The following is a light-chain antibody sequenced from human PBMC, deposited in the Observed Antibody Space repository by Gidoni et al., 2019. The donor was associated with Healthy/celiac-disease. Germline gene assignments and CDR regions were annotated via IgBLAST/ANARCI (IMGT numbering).Light chain of an antibody. V-gene: IGKV1-39*01. Sequence: DIQMIQSPSSLSASVGDRVTITCRASQSISSYLNWYQQKPGKAPKLLIYAAFSLQSGVPSRFSGSGSGTDFTLTISSLQPEDFATYYCQQSYSTPLTFGGGTKVEIK. CDR3: QQSYSTPLT. CDR2: AAF. CDR1: QSISSY. J-gene: IGKJ4*01.